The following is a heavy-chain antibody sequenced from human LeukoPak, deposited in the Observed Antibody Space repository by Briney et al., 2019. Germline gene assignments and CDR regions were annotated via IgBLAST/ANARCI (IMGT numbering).Heavy chain of an antibody. CDR1: GFTFSSYG. CDR2: IWYDGSNK. CDR3: ARVESGSYWGFDY. V-gene: IGHV3-33*01. D-gene: IGHD1-26*01. Sequence: GGSLRLSCAASGFTFSSYGMHWVRQAPGKGLEWVAVIWYDGSNKHYADSVKGRFTISRDNSKNTLYLQMNSLRAEDTAVYYCARVESGSYWGFDYWGQGTLVTVSS. J-gene: IGHJ4*02.